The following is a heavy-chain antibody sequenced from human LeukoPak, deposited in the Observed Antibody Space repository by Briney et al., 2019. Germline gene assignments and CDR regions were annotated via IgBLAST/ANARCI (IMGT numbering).Heavy chain of an antibody. Sequence: ASVKVSCKASGYTFTSYYMHWVRQAPGQGLEWMGIINPSGGSTSYAQKFQGRVTMTRDMSTSTVYMELSSLRSEDTAVYYCARGGEAYYDSSGCYPDFDYWGQGTLVTVSS. V-gene: IGHV1-46*01. J-gene: IGHJ4*02. CDR3: ARGGEAYYDSSGCYPDFDY. D-gene: IGHD3-22*01. CDR2: INPSGGST. CDR1: GYTFTSYY.